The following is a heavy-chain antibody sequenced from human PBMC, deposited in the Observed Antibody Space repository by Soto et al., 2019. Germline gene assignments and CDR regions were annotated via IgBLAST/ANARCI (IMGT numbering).Heavy chain of an antibody. D-gene: IGHD3-10*01. CDR2: ISGSGDST. J-gene: IGHJ3*02. V-gene: IGHV3-23*01. Sequence: EVQLLESGGGLVQPGGSLRLSCAASGFTFSSYAMNWVRQAPGKGLEWVSTISGSGDSTYYADSVKGRFTIPRDNSKNTLYLQMNSLRAEDTAIYYWAKGAGANHDAFDIWGQGTMVTVSS. CDR1: GFTFSSYA. CDR3: AKGAGANHDAFDI.